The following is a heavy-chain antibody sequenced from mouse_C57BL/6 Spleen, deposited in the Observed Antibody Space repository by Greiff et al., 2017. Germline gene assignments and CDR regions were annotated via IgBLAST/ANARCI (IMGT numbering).Heavy chain of an antibody. CDR3: AREGIDYFDY. Sequence: QVQLQQSGAELVKPGASVKLSCKASGYTFTSYWMHWVKQRPGQGLEWIGMIHPNSGSTNYNEKFKSKATLTVDKSSSTAYMQLSSLTSEDSAVNYCAREGIDYFDYWGQGTTLTVSS. CDR2: IHPNSGST. J-gene: IGHJ2*01. CDR1: GYTFTSYW. V-gene: IGHV1-64*01.